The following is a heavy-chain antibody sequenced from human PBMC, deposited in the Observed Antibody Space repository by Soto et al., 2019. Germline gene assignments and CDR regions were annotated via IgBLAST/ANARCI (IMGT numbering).Heavy chain of an antibody. Sequence: QVQLVQSGAEVKKPGASVKVSCKASGYTFPSYGISWVRQAPGQGLEWMGWISAYNGNTKYAQKLQGRVTMTTDTSTSTAYMALRSLRSDDTAVYYRARDLGGSDYAPVDYCGQGALVTVSS. J-gene: IGHJ4*02. V-gene: IGHV1-18*01. CDR3: ARDLGGSDYAPVDY. CDR1: GYTFPSYG. D-gene: IGHD1-26*01. CDR2: ISAYNGNT.